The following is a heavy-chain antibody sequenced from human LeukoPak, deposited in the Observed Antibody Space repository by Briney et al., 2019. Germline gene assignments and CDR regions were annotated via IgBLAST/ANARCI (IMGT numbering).Heavy chain of an antibody. D-gene: IGHD3-10*01. J-gene: IGHJ4*02. V-gene: IGHV3-11*04. CDR1: GFTFSDYY. CDR3: ARDGSGSYYPIAYFDY. Sequence: GVSLRLSCAASGFTFSDYYMSWIRQAPGKGLEWVSYISSSGSTIYYADSVKGRFTISTYNAKNYLDLQMNSLRAEDTAVYYCARDGSGSYYPIAYFDYWGQGTLATVSS. CDR2: ISSSGSTI.